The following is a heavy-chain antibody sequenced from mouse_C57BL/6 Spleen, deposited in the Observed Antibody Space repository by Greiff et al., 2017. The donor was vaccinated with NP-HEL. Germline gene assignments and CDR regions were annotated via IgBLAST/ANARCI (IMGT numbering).Heavy chain of an antibody. D-gene: IGHD2-3*01. J-gene: IGHJ1*03. CDR2: IYPGDGDT. V-gene: IGHV1-80*01. CDR1: GYAFSSYW. CDR3: ARSGDGYYERYFDV. Sequence: QVQLQQSGAELVKPGASVKISCKASGYAFSSYWMNWVKQRPGKGLEWIGQIYPGDGDTNYNGKFKGKATLTADKSSSTAYMQLSSLTSEDSAVYFCARSGDGYYERYFDVWGTGTTVTVSS.